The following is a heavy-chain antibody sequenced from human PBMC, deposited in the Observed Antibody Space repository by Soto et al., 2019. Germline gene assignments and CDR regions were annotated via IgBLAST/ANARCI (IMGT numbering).Heavy chain of an antibody. CDR3: ARVRGLPSY. CDR2: ISTSGNTI. V-gene: IGHV3-48*03. Sequence: GGSLILSCAAAGFAFSSYGMNWVRQAPGKGLEWVSYISTSGNTIYYADSVKGRFTISRDNGNKSLHLQMNSLRVEDTAVYYCARVRGLPSYWGQGTLVTVSS. CDR1: GFAFSSYG. J-gene: IGHJ4*02. D-gene: IGHD5-12*01.